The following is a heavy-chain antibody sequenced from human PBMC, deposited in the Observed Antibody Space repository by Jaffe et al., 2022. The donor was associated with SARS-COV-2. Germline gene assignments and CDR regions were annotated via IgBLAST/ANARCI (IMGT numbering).Heavy chain of an antibody. CDR1: GFSLSNARMG. V-gene: IGHV2-26*01. J-gene: IGHJ4*02. CDR3: ARTRGYSSGWYLGYYFDY. D-gene: IGHD6-19*01. CDR2: IFSNDEK. Sequence: QVTLKESGPVLVKPTETLTLTCTVSGFSLSNARMGVSWIRQPPGKALEWLAHIFSNDEKSYSTSLKSRLTISKDTSKSQVVLTMTNMDPVDTATYYCARTRGYSSGWYLGYYFDYWGQGTLVTVSS.